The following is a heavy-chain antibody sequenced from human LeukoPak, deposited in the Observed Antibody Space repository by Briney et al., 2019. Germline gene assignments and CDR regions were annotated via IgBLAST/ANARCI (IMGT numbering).Heavy chain of an antibody. D-gene: IGHD1-26*01. CDR1: GFTFSTYG. J-gene: IGHJ6*02. CDR3: AREGSWDVVGAPPYFGMDV. CDR2: ISHDGRNK. Sequence: GRSLTLSCAASGFTFSTYGMFWVRQAPGKGLDWVSGISHDGRNKYYGDSVKGRFTISRDSSKNTLYLQMDSLRTEDTAVYYCAREGSWDVVGAPPYFGMDVWGQGTTVTVSS. V-gene: IGHV3-30*03.